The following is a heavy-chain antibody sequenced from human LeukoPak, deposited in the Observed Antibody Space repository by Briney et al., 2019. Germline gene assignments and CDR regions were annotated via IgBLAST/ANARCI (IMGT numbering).Heavy chain of an antibody. CDR3: ARDKYYADRSGYFGIDY. Sequence: GGSLRLSCAASGFTFHAHGMIWVRQTPGKGLEWVSSISRNGDSKGYADSVKGRFTISRDNARNSLFLQMDNLRVEDTALFYCARDKYYADRSGYFGIDYWGRGTLVTVSS. CDR1: GFTFHAHG. CDR2: ISRNGDSK. D-gene: IGHD3-22*01. V-gene: IGHV3-20*04. J-gene: IGHJ4*02.